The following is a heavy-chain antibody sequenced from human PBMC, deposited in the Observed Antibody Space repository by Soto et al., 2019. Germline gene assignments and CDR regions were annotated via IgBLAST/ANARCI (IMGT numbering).Heavy chain of an antibody. V-gene: IGHV4-39*01. J-gene: IGHJ6*02. CDR2: IYYSGST. CDR3: ARHIGRAYYYGMDV. Sequence: SETLSLTCTVSGGSISSSSYYWGWIRQPPGKGLEWIGSIYYSGSTYYNPSLKSRVTISVGTSKNQFSLKLSSVTAADTAVYYCARHIGRAYYYGMDVWGQGTTVTVSS. CDR1: GGSISSSSYY. D-gene: IGHD1-26*01.